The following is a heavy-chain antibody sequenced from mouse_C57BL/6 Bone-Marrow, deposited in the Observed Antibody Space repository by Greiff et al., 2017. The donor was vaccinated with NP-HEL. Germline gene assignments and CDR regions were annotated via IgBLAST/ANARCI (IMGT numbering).Heavy chain of an antibody. V-gene: IGHV5-4*01. J-gene: IGHJ3*01. D-gene: IGHD4-1*01. CDR2: ISDGGSYT. CDR1: GFTFSSYA. Sequence: EVQLVESGGGLVKPGGSLKLSCAASGFTFSSYAMSWVRQTPEKRLEWVATISDGGSYTYYPDNVKGRFTISRDNDKNNRYLQMSDLKSEDTAMYYCAREGTGTGFAYWGQGTLVTVSA. CDR3: AREGTGTGFAY.